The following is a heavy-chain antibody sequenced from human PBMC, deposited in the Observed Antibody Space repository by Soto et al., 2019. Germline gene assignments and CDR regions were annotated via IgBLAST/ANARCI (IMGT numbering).Heavy chain of an antibody. D-gene: IGHD4-17*01. CDR1: GGSIRIYY. Sequence: QVQLQESGPGLVKPSETLSLTCTVSGGSIRIYYWNWIRQPPGKGLEWIGYIYYSGSTNYNPSLTSRVTISLDASKNHFSLKLNSVTAADTAVYYCARVDYGGTPDYWGQGTLVTVSS. CDR3: ARVDYGGTPDY. V-gene: IGHV4-59*01. J-gene: IGHJ4*02. CDR2: IYYSGST.